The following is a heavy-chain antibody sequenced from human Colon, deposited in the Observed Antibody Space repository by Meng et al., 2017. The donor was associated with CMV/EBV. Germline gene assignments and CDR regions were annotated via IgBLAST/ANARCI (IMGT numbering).Heavy chain of an antibody. J-gene: IGHJ6*02. CDR1: GSTFSSYG. Sequence: GESLKISCAASGSTFSSYGMHWVRQAPGKGLEWVAFIRYDGSNKYYADSVKGRFTISRDNSKNTLYLQMNSLRAEDTAVYYCAKDNMPEDGYDFWSGYYTSYYYYGMDVWGQGTTVTVSS. V-gene: IGHV3-30*02. D-gene: IGHD3-3*01. CDR2: IRYDGSNK. CDR3: AKDNMPEDGYDFWSGYYTSYYYYGMDV.